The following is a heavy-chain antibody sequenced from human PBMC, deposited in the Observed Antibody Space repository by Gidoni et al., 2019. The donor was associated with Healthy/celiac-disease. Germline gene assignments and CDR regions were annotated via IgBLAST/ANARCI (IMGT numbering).Heavy chain of an antibody. CDR2: IYYSGST. CDR3: ARGPGVVIAKFGWFDP. J-gene: IGHJ5*02. Sequence: QVQLQESGPGLVKPSQTLSLTCTFSGGSISSGGYYWSWIRQHPGKGLEWIGYIYYSGSTYYNPSLKSRVTISVDTSKNQFSLKLSSVTAADTAVYYCARGPGVVIAKFGWFDPWGQGTLVTVSS. CDR1: GGSISSGGYY. V-gene: IGHV4-31*03. D-gene: IGHD2-21*01.